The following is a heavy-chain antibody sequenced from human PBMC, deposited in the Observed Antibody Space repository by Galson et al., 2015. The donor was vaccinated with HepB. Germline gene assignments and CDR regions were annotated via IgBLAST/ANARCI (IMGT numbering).Heavy chain of an antibody. D-gene: IGHD6-13*01. CDR1: GFTFSSYA. J-gene: IGHJ4*02. CDR2: ISYDGSNK. CDR3: ARSPSKIAAAGRPIDY. V-gene: IGHV3-30-3*01. Sequence: SLRLSCAASGFTFSSYAMHWVRQAPGKGLEWVAVISYDGSNKYYADSVKGRFTISRDNSKNTLYLQMNSLRAEDTAVYYCARSPSKIAAAGRPIDYWGQGTLVTVSS.